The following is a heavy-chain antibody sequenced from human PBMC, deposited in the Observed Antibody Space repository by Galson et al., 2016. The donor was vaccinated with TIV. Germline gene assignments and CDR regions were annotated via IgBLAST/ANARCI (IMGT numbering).Heavy chain of an antibody. CDR2: IRGNGRET. D-gene: IGHD2/OR15-2a*01. V-gene: IGHV3-23*01. CDR3: AKDSFYDSEAFDA. J-gene: IGHJ3*01. CDR1: GFIFSDYA. Sequence: SLRLSCAASGFIFSDYALSWVRQAPGKGLEWVSGIRGNGRETYYVDSVKGQFTISRDNSKNMLYLQMSSLRAEDTALYYCAKDSFYDSEAFDAWGQGTMVTVSS.